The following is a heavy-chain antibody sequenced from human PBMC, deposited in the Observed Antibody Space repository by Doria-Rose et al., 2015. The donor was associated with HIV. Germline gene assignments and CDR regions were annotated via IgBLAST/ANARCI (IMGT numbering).Heavy chain of an antibody. CDR2: ISTDDER. Sequence: SGPVLAKSTETLTLTCTVSGVSLSSPGMGVSWIRQPPGKALEWLANISTDDERSYKTSLKCRLTSSRGTSKSQVVLTMTDMDPVDTATYYCARIESSRWYHKYYFDFWGQGTLVIVSA. J-gene: IGHJ4*02. V-gene: IGHV2-26*01. D-gene: IGHD6-13*01. CDR1: GVSLSSPGMG. CDR3: ARIESSRWYHKYYFDF.